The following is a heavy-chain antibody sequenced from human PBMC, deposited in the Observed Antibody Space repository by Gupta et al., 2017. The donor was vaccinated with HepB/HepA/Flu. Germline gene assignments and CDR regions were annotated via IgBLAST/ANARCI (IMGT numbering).Heavy chain of an antibody. V-gene: IGHV3-13*01. Sequence: EVQLVESGGGLVQPGGSLRLSCAASGFTFSSYDMHWVRQAQGKGLEWVSAIGTAGDTDYPGSVKGRFTISRENAKNSLYLQMNSLRAGDTAVYYCARQSRYYDILTGYYYYYGMDVWGQGTTVTVSS. CDR1: GFTFSSYD. J-gene: IGHJ6*02. D-gene: IGHD3-9*01. CDR3: ARQSRYYDILTGYYYYYGMDV. CDR2: IGTAGDT.